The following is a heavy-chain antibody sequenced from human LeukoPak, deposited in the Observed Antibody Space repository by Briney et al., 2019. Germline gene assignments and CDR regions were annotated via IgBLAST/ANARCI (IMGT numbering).Heavy chain of an antibody. V-gene: IGHV1-8*01. CDR3: ARVNGPTGDSY. D-gene: IGHD7-27*01. Sequence: ASVKVSCKASGYTFTIYDINWVRQATGQGLEWMGWMNPNSGNTGYAQKFQGRVTITRNTSISTAYMELSSLRSEDTAVYYCARVNGPTGDSYWGQGTLVTVSS. CDR1: GYTFTIYD. CDR2: MNPNSGNT. J-gene: IGHJ4*02.